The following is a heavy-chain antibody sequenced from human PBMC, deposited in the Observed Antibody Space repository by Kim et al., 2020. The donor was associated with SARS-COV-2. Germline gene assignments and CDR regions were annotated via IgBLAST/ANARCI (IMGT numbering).Heavy chain of an antibody. D-gene: IGHD3-22*01. J-gene: IGHJ4*02. CDR1: GDSVSSNSAA. CDR2: TYYRSKWYN. CDR3: ARAETNYYDSSGYHWYYFDY. Sequence: SQTLSLTCAISGDSVSSNSAAWNWIRQSPSRGLEWLGRTYYRSKWYNDYAVSVKSRININPDTSKNQFSLQLNSVTPEDTAVYYCARAETNYYDSSGYHWYYFDYWGQGTLVTVSS. V-gene: IGHV6-1*01.